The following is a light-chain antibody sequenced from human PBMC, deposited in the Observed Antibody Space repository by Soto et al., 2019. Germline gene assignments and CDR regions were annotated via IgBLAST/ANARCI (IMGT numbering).Light chain of an antibody. Sequence: EIVLTQSQGTLSLSPGERDPLSCRASQSVSSSYLAWYQQKPGQAPRLLIYGASTRATGIPARFSGSGSGTEFTLTIRSLQSEDFAVYYCQQYNNWPWTFGQGTKVDI. CDR3: QQYNNWPWT. CDR2: GAS. CDR1: QSVSSSY. V-gene: IGKV3-15*01. J-gene: IGKJ1*01.